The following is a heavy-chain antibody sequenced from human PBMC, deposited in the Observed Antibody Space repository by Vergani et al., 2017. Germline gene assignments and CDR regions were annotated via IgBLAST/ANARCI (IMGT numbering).Heavy chain of an antibody. CDR3: AKGGWKYWFDS. Sequence: EVQLLESGGDLVQPGGSLRLSCAASGISFTTYALSCVRPAPGKGLDWVSTINTNGDYTRYGDSVKGRFTISRDNSKSTLYLQMNSLRADDTAIYFCAKGGWKYWFDSWGQGTLVIVS. CDR1: GISFTTYA. V-gene: IGHV3-23*01. D-gene: IGHD1-1*01. J-gene: IGHJ5*01. CDR2: INTNGDYT.